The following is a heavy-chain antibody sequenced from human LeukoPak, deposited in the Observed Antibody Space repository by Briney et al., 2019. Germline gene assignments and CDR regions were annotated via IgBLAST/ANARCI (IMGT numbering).Heavy chain of an antibody. Sequence: GGSLRLSCAASGFTFSSYAMSWVRQAPGKGLEWVSSISATGGSTYYADSVRGRFTISRDNSKNTLYLQMNSLRAADTAVYYCAKDSGSYRCFDYWGQGTLVTVSS. CDR3: AKDSGSYRCFDY. CDR2: ISATGGST. CDR1: GFTFSSYA. D-gene: IGHD1-26*01. J-gene: IGHJ4*02. V-gene: IGHV3-23*01.